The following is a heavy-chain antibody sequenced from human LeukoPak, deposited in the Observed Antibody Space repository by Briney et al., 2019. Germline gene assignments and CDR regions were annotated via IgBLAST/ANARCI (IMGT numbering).Heavy chain of an antibody. CDR1: GFTFSSYW. V-gene: IGHV3-7*01. J-gene: IGHJ4*02. CDR2: IKQDGSEK. CDR3: ARTVYSSGWDFDY. Sequence: GGPLRLSCAASGFTFSSYWMSWVGQGPGNGLHGVANIKQDGSEKYYVDSVKARFTISRDNAKYSLYLQMNSLRAADTAVYYFARTVYSSGWDFDYWGQGTLVTVSS. D-gene: IGHD6-19*01.